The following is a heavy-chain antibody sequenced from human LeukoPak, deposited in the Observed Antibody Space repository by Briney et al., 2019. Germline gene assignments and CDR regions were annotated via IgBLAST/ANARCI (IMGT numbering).Heavy chain of an antibody. J-gene: IGHJ6*02. CDR1: GFTFSNYG. Sequence: GGSLRLSCAASGFTFSNYGMHWVRQAPGKGLEWVAVISYDESDKYYADSVKCRFTISRDNFKNTLYLQMNSLRPEDTAVYYCAKGVVAATNAAYYGMDVWGQGTAVTVSS. D-gene: IGHD2-15*01. CDR2: ISYDESDK. V-gene: IGHV3-30*18. CDR3: AKGVVAATNAAYYGMDV.